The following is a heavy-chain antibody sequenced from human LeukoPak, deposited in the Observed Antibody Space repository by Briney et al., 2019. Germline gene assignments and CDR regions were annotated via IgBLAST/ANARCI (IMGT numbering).Heavy chain of an antibody. CDR1: GYTLTELS. D-gene: IGHD3-10*01. CDR2: FDPEDGET. Sequence: ASVKVSCKVSGYTLTELSMHWVRQAPGKGLERMGGFDPEDGETIYAQKFQGRVTMTEDTSTDTAYMELSSLRSEDTAVYYCATGRFGELLIDYYYMDVWGKGTTVTVSS. CDR3: ATGRFGELLIDYYYMDV. V-gene: IGHV1-24*01. J-gene: IGHJ6*03.